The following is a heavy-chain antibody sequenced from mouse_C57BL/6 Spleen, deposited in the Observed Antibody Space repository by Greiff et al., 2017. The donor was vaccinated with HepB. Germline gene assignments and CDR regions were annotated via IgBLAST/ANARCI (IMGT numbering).Heavy chain of an antibody. J-gene: IGHJ3*01. D-gene: IGHD2-10*02. CDR1: GFTFSSYG. CDR3: ARHDSIFAWVAY. V-gene: IGHV5-6*01. Sequence: EVKLVESGGDLVKPGGSLKLSCAASGFTFSSYGMSWVRQTPDKRLEWVATISSGGSYTYYPDSVQGRFTISRDNAKNTLYLQMSSLKSEDTAMYYCARHDSIFAWVAYWGQGTLVTVSA. CDR2: ISSGGSYT.